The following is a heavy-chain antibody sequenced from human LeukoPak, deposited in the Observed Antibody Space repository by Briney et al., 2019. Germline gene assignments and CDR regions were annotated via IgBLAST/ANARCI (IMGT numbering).Heavy chain of an antibody. D-gene: IGHD5-12*01. CDR1: GGSISSSSYY. CDR2: IYYSGST. CDR3: ANVATWPPSAFDI. Sequence: TSETLSLTCTVSGGSISSSSYYWGWIRQPPGKGLEWIGSIYYSGSTYYNPSLKSRVTISVDTSKNQFSLKLSSVTAADTAVYYCANVATWPPSAFDIWGQGTMVTVSS. V-gene: IGHV4-39*07. J-gene: IGHJ3*02.